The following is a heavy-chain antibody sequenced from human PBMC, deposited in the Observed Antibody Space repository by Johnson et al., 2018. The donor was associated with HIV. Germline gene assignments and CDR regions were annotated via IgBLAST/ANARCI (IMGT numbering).Heavy chain of an antibody. CDR3: ARAYGRGLGYSNSWRDAFDI. CDR1: GFTFSSYD. J-gene: IGHJ3*02. V-gene: IGHV3-13*01. CDR2: IGAAGET. D-gene: IGHD6-13*01. Sequence: EVHLVESGGGLVQPGESLRLSCAASGFTFSSYDMHWVRQSTGKGLEWVSGIGAAGETHYPDPVKGRFTVSRDNANHSLYLHMNNLRVGDTAVYYCARAYGRGLGYSNSWRDAFDIWGQGTMVTVSS.